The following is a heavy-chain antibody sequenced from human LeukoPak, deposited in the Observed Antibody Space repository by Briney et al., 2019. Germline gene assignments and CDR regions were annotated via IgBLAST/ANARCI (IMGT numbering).Heavy chain of an antibody. Sequence: APVNVSCKASGYTFTGYYMHWVRQAPGQGLEWMGWINPNSGGTNYAQKFQGRVTMTRDTSISTAYMELSRLRSDDTAVYYCAVYSSSSVSFDYWGQGTLVTVSS. V-gene: IGHV1-2*02. CDR3: AVYSSSSVSFDY. CDR1: GYTFTGYY. D-gene: IGHD6-6*01. J-gene: IGHJ4*02. CDR2: INPNSGGT.